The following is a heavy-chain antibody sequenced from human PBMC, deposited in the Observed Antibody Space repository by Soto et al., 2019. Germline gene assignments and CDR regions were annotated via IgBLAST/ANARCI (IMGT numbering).Heavy chain of an antibody. D-gene: IGHD5-18*01. CDR3: ARGGSGYSYGHWFDP. J-gene: IGHJ5*02. CDR1: GGSISSYY. CDR2: IYYSGST. Sequence: SETLSLTCTVSGGSISSYYWSWIRKPPGKGLEWIGYIYYSGSTNYNPSLKSRVTISVDTSKNQFSLKLSSVTAADTAVYYCARGGSGYSYGHWFDPWGQGTLVTVSS. V-gene: IGHV4-59*01.